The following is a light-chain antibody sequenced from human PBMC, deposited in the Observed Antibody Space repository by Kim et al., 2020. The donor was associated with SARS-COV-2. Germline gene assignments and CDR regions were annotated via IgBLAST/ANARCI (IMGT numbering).Light chain of an antibody. CDR2: GKN. CDR1: SLRSYY. CDR3: NSRDSSGNHLGV. V-gene: IGLV3-19*01. Sequence: LGQTVRITCQGDSLRSYYASWYQQKPGQAPVLVIYGKNNRPSGIPDRFSGSSSGNTASLTITGAQAEDEADYYCNSRDSSGNHLGVFGTGTKVTVL. J-gene: IGLJ1*01.